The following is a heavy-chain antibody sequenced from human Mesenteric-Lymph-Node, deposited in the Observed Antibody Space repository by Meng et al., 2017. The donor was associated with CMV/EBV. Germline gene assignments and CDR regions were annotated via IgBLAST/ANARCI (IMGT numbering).Heavy chain of an antibody. J-gene: IGHJ4*02. CDR2: INPNSGGT. V-gene: IGHV1-2*02. CDR1: GFTFSSYW. CDR3: ARDSSGIQLWFDFDY. Sequence: GGSLRLSCAASGFTFSSYWMHWVRQAPGQGLEWMGWINPNSGGTNYAQKFQGRVTMTRDTSISTAYMELSRLRSDDTAVYYCARDSSGIQLWFDFDYWGQGTLVTVSS. D-gene: IGHD5-18*01.